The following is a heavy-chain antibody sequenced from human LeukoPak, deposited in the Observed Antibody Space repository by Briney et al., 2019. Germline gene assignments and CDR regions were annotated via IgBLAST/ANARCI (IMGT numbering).Heavy chain of an antibody. V-gene: IGHV5-51*01. CDR3: ARRFCDGGSCYFYDH. D-gene: IGHD2-15*01. CDR1: GYSFSNYW. Sequence: GESLKISCKGSGYSFSNYWIGRVRQMPGKGLEWMGIIYPGDSDTRYSPSFQGQVTISADKSISTAYLQWSSLKASDTAMYYCARRFCDGGSCYFYDHWGQGTLVTVSS. CDR2: IYPGDSDT. J-gene: IGHJ4*02.